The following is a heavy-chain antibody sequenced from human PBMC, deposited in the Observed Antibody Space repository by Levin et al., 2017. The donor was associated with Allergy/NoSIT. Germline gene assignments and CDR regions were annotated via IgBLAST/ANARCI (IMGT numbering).Heavy chain of an antibody. CDR3: AKRGYVSGNTCQSHDASDG. Sequence: QAGGSLRLSCAASGFQFSLYGMHWVRQAPGKGLEWVALIVFDGNDQYYADSVKGRFTISRDNSKNTLYLQMSSLRENDTAIYYCAKRGYVSGNTCQSHDASDGWGQGTLVIVSS. CDR2: IVFDGNDQ. CDR1: GFQFSLYG. J-gene: IGHJ3*01. D-gene: IGHD2-15*01. V-gene: IGHV3-30*18.